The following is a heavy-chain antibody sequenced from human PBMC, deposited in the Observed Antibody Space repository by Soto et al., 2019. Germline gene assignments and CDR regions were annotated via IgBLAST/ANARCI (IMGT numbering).Heavy chain of an antibody. CDR3: ARGPGVDSHLDCYGMDV. CDR2: IYYSGST. J-gene: IGHJ6*02. CDR1: GGSISSGGYY. D-gene: IGHD2-15*01. V-gene: IGHV4-31*03. Sequence: QVQLQESGPGLVKPSQTLSLTCTVSGGSISSGGYYWSWIRQHPGKGLEWIGYIYYSGSTYYNPSLKSRVTISVDTSKNKFSLKLSSVTAAVTAVYYCARGPGVDSHLDCYGMDVWGQGTTVTVSS.